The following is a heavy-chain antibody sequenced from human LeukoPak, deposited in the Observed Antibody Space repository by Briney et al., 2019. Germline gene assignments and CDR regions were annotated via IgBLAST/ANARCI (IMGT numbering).Heavy chain of an antibody. V-gene: IGHV3-30-3*01. CDR3: AGGGSYLLAAFDI. Sequence: GGSLRLSCAASGFTFSSYAMHWVRQAPGKGLEWVAVISYDGSNKYYADSVKGRFTISRDNSKNTLYLQMNSLRAEDTAVYYCAGGGSYLLAAFDIWGQGTMVTVS. D-gene: IGHD1-26*01. CDR1: GFTFSSYA. CDR2: ISYDGSNK. J-gene: IGHJ3*02.